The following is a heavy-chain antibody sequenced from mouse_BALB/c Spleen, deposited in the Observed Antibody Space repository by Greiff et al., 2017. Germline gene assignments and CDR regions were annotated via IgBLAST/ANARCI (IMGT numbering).Heavy chain of an antibody. D-gene: IGHD3-3*01. CDR2: INPSNGRT. CDR3: ARGDLSMDY. V-gene: IGHV1S81*02. Sequence: QVQLQQSGAELVKPGASVKLSCKASGYTFTSYWMHWVKQRPGQGLEWIGEINPSNGRTNYNEKFKSKATLTVDKSSSTAYMQLSSLTSEDSAVYYCARGDLSMDYWGQGTSVTVSS. CDR1: GYTFTSYW. J-gene: IGHJ4*01.